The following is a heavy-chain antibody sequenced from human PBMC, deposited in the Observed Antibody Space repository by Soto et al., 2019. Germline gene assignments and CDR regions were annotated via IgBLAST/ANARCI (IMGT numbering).Heavy chain of an antibody. CDR1: GYTFSGYY. V-gene: IGHV1-2*02. J-gene: IGHJ6*02. CDR2: INPNTGGT. Sequence: ASVKVSCKASGYTFSGYYMYWVRQAPGQGLEWMGWINPNTGGTNYGQKFQGRVTMTRDTSISTAYMELSRLRSDDTAVYYCARDGEWLQRYYYYYNGMDVWGQGTTVTVSS. D-gene: IGHD5-12*01. CDR3: ARDGEWLQRYYYYYNGMDV.